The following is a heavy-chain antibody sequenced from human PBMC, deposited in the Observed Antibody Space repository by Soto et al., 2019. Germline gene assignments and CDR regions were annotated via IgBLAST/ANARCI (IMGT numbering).Heavy chain of an antibody. Sequence: EVQLVESGGGLVQPGGSLRLSCVPSGFTFNSHWMHWVRQAPGKGLVWVSRINGDGSSTSYADSVRGRFTISRDNAKNTLYLQMNSLRAEDTAVYYCPRDPRDGYHSPPDYWGQGTLVTVSS. J-gene: IGHJ4*02. V-gene: IGHV3-74*01. CDR2: INGDGSST. CDR3: PRDPRDGYHSPPDY. CDR1: GFTFNSHW. D-gene: IGHD5-12*01.